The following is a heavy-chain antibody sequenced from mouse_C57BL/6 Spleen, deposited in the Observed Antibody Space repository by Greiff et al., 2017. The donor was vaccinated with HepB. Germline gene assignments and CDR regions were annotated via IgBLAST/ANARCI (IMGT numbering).Heavy chain of an antibody. CDR1: GYTFTEYT. CDR3: ARHELVLYYYGSSYVGFDY. CDR2: FYPGSGSI. Sequence: QVQLQQSGAELVKPGASVKLSCKASGYTFTEYTIHWVKQRSGQGLEWIGWFYPGSGSIKYNEKFKDKATLTADKSSSTVYMELSRLTSEDSAVYFCARHELVLYYYGSSYVGFDYWGQGTTLTVSS. V-gene: IGHV1-62-2*01. J-gene: IGHJ2*01. D-gene: IGHD1-1*01.